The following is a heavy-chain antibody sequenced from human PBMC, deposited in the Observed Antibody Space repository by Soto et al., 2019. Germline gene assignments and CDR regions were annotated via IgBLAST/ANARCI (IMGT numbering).Heavy chain of an antibody. V-gene: IGHV3-53*01. J-gene: IGHJ4*02. D-gene: IGHD1-26*01. Sequence: PGGSLRLSCAVSGFTVSSNYMSWVRQAPGKGLEWVSVIFSGGSTYYADSVKDRFTISRDNSKNTLYLEVNSLRAEDTAVYYCARERIVGDTYAPEYYCDYWGQGTLVTVSS. CDR3: ARERIVGDTYAPEYYCDY. CDR2: IFSGGST. CDR1: GFTVSSNY.